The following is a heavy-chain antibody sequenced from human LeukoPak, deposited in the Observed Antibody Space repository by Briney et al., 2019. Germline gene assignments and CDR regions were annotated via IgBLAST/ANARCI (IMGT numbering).Heavy chain of an antibody. V-gene: IGHV4-34*01. CDR3: ARASGYLGSYYFDY. D-gene: IGHD1-26*01. CDR1: GGSFSGYY. CDR2: INHSGST. J-gene: IGHJ4*02. Sequence: PSETLSLTCAVYGGSFSGYYWSWIRQPPGKGLEWIGEINHSGSTNYNPSLKSRVTISVDTSKNQFSLKLSSVTAADTAVYYCARASGYLGSYYFDYWGQGTLVTLSS.